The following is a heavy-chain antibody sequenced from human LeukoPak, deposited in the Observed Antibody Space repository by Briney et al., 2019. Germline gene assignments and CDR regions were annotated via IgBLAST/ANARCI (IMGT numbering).Heavy chain of an antibody. Sequence: GGSLRLSCAASGFTFSNYWMYWVRQAPGKGLVWVARIKYDESITRHADSVKGRFTISRDNARSTLYLQMNSVTAEDTALYYCASDRAAESSVGIDLWGQGTQVTVSS. CDR3: ASDRAAESSVGIDL. J-gene: IGHJ4*02. D-gene: IGHD6-13*01. CDR2: IKYDESIT. V-gene: IGHV3-74*01. CDR1: GFTFSNYW.